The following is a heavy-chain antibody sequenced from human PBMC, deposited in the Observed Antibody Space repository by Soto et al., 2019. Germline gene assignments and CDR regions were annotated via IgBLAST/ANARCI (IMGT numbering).Heavy chain of an antibody. CDR1: GDSVSGNSAA. V-gene: IGHV6-1*01. CDR3: ASEVGATRAFDI. CDR2: TYYRSKWYN. D-gene: IGHD1-26*01. J-gene: IGHJ3*02. Sequence: SPTRSLACAISGDSVSGNSAALNWIRQSPSRGLEWLGRTYYRSKWYNDYAVSVKSRITINPDTSKNQFSLQLNSVTPEDTAVYYCASEVGATRAFDIWGQGTMVTVS.